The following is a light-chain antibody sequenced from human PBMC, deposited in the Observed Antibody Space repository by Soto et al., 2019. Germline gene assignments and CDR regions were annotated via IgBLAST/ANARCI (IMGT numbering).Light chain of an antibody. CDR1: QAIRND. Sequence: DIQMTQSPSSLSASLGDRASITCRASQAIRNDLVWYQQKPGSAPNRLIFPASSLQSGVPSRFSGSGSGTEFTLTISSLEPEDFATYYCLQHDSSPLTFGQGTQLEIK. J-gene: IGKJ5*01. CDR2: PAS. CDR3: LQHDSSPLT. V-gene: IGKV1-17*01.